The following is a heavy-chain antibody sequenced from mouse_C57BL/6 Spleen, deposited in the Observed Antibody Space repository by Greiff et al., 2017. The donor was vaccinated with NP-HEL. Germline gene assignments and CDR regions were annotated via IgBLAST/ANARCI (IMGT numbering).Heavy chain of an antibody. CDR2: IYPGSGGT. D-gene: IGHD2-1*01. CDR3: ARTPVGNNVDY. V-gene: IGHV1-54*01. CDR1: GYAFTNYL. Sequence: VQLQQSGAELVRPGTSVKVSCKASGYAFTNYLIAWVKQRPGQGLEWIGVIYPGSGGTNYNEKFKGKATLTVDKSSSTAYMQLSSLTSEDSAVYFCARTPVGNNVDYWGQGTTLTVSS. J-gene: IGHJ2*01.